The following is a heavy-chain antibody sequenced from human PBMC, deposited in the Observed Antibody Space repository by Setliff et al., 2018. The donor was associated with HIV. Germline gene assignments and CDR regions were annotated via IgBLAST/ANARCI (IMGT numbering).Heavy chain of an antibody. V-gene: IGHV4-61*09. D-gene: IGHD3-3*01. CDR2: IYTSGST. CDR3: ATLPQGYDYFDI. CDR1: GGSISSGSYY. Sequence: SETLSLTCTVSGGSISSGSYYWSWIRQPAGKGLEWIGHIYTSGSTNYNPSLKSRVTISVHTSKNQFSLKLNSVTAADTAVYYCATLPQGYDYFDIWGQGTMVTVSS. J-gene: IGHJ3*02.